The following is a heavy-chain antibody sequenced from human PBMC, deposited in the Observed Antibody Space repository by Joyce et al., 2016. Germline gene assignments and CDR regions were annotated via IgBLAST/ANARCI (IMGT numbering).Heavy chain of an antibody. J-gene: IGHJ4*02. CDR3: ARDGGTYHFDSSAY. D-gene: IGHD3-22*01. CDR1: GYTFINYD. V-gene: IGHV1-18*01. Sequence: QVQLVQSGTEVKKPGASVKVSCKASGYTFINYDICWVRQPPGQGLEWLGCISPNNGNTNYAQKVQGRVTVTTDTSTSTAYMELRSLRSDDTALYYCARDGGTYHFDSSAYWGQGTLVTVSS. CDR2: ISPNNGNT.